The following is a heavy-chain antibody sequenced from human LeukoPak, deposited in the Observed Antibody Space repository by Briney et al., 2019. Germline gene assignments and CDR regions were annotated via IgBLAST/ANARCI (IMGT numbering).Heavy chain of an antibody. J-gene: IGHJ4*02. CDR2: IFHSGTT. CDR1: GDSISTYSW. D-gene: IGHD2-15*01. Sequence: SGTLSLTCTVSGDSISTYSWWTWVRQPPGKGLEWIGAIFHSGTTKYNPSLQSRVTISVDTSKNQFSLNLNSVTAADTAIYYCARVVASTSIDSWGQGTLVTVSS. CDR3: ARVVASTSIDS. V-gene: IGHV4-4*02.